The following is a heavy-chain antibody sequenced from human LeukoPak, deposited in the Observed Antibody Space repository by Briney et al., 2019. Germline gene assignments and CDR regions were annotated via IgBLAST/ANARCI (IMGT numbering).Heavy chain of an antibody. J-gene: IGHJ4*02. CDR2: ISGRGGST. V-gene: IGHV3-23*01. Sequence: PGGSLRLSCAASGFTFRSYAMSWVRQAPGKGLEWVSAISGRGGSTYYADSVKGRFTISRDNSKNTLYLQMNSLRAEDTAVYYCAKDRYSSSWGYFDYWGQGTLVTVSS. CDR1: GFTFRSYA. D-gene: IGHD6-13*01. CDR3: AKDRYSSSWGYFDY.